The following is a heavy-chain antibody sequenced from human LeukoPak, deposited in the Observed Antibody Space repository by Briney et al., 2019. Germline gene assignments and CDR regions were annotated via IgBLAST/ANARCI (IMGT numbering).Heavy chain of an antibody. Sequence: SETLSLTCTVSGGSISSYYWSWIRQPPGKGLEWIGYIYYSGSTNYNPSLKSRVTISVDTSKNQFSLKLCSVTAADTAVYYCARFPASGEMAYYFDYWGQGTLVTVSS. CDR2: IYYSGST. CDR1: GGSISSYY. V-gene: IGHV4-59*01. J-gene: IGHJ4*02. CDR3: ARFPASGEMAYYFDY. D-gene: IGHD5-24*01.